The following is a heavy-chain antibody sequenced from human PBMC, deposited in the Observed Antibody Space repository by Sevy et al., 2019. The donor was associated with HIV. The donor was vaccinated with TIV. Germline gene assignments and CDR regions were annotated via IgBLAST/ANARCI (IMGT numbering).Heavy chain of an antibody. CDR2: IYTSGSP. V-gene: IGHV4-4*07. D-gene: IGHD2-15*01. CDR3: TRGHGDYCSCGSCYSDYGMDV. Sequence: SETLSLTCTVSGASISSYYLSWIRQPAGKGLEWIGRIYTSGSPNYNPPLQSRVTMSVDTSKDQFSLKLSSVTAADTAVYYCTRGHGDYCSCGSCYSDYGMDVWGQGTTVTVSS. J-gene: IGHJ6*02. CDR1: GASISSYY.